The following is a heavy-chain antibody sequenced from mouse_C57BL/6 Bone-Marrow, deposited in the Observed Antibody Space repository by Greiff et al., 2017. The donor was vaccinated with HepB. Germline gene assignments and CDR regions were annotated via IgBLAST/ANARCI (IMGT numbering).Heavy chain of an antibody. V-gene: IGHV14-4*01. J-gene: IGHJ3*01. CDR3: TTCGEGAWFAY. Sequence: EVQLQQSGAELVRPGASVKLSCTASGFNIKDDYMHWVKQRPEQGLEWIGWIDPENGDTEYASKFQGKATITADTSSNTAYLQLSSLTSEDTAVYYCTTCGEGAWFAYWGQGTLVTVSA. CDR2: IDPENGDT. CDR1: GFNIKDDY.